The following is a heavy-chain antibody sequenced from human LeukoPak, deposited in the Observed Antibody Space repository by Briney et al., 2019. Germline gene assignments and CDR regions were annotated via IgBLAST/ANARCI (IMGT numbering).Heavy chain of an antibody. Sequence: SETLSLTCTVSGGSISSSSYYWGWIRQPPGKGLEWIGSIYYSGSTYYNPSLKSRVTISVDTSKNQFSLKLSSVTAADTAVYYCARGPPRIAARRRYFDYWGQGTLVTVSS. CDR2: IYYSGST. J-gene: IGHJ4*02. D-gene: IGHD6-6*01. CDR3: ARGPPRIAARRRYFDY. CDR1: GGSISSSSYY. V-gene: IGHV4-39*07.